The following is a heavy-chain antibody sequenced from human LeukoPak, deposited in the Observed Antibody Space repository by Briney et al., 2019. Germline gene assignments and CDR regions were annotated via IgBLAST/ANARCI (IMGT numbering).Heavy chain of an antibody. V-gene: IGHV3-64*02. CDR2: ISTNGGST. CDR1: GFTFSSYA. CDR3: ARGGGRNTTMVWAFDY. Sequence: GSLRLSCAASGFTFSSYAMHWVRQAPGKGLEYVSGISTNGGSTYYADSVKGRFTISRDNSKNTLFLQMGSLGAEDMAVYYCARGGGRNTTMVWAFDYWGQGTLVTVSS. J-gene: IGHJ4*02. D-gene: IGHD5-18*01.